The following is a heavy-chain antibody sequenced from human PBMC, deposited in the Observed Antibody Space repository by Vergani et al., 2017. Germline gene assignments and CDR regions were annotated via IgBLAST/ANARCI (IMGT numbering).Heavy chain of an antibody. V-gene: IGHV1-46*01. CDR2: INPSGGST. D-gene: IGHD4-17*01. Sequence: QVQLVQSGAEVKKPGASVKVSCKASGYPFTSYYMPWVRQAPGQGLEWMGIINPSGGSTSYAQKFQGIVTMTRDTSTSTVYMELSSLRSEDTAVYYCARGFYGDYLGRWGQGTLVTVSS. CDR3: ARGFYGDYLGR. CDR1: GYPFTSYY. J-gene: IGHJ4*02.